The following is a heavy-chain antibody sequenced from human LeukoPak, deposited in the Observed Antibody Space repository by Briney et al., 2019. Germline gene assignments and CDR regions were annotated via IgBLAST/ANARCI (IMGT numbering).Heavy chain of an antibody. D-gene: IGHD3-22*01. CDR3: AGARRITMIVVLGGNFDY. Sequence: GGSLRLSCAASGFTFSNYAMSWVRQAPGKGLEWVSSISDSGGSTFYADSVKGRFTISRDNSKNTLYLQMNSLRAEDTAVYYCAGARRITMIVVLGGNFDYWGQGTLVTVSS. CDR2: ISDSGGST. CDR1: GFTFSNYA. V-gene: IGHV3-23*01. J-gene: IGHJ4*02.